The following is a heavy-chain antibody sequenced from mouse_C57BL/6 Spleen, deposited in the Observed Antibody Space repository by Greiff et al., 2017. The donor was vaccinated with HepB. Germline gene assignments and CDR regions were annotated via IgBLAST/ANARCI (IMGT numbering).Heavy chain of an antibody. V-gene: IGHV1-42*01. J-gene: IGHJ3*01. CDR2: INPSTGGT. Sequence: VQLQQSGPELVKPGASVKISCKPSGYSFTGYYMNWVKQSPEKSLEWIGEINPSTGGTTYNQKFKAKATLTVDKSSSTAYMQLKSLTSEDSAVYYCAYYTGFAYWGQGTLVTVSA. CDR3: AYYTGFAY. CDR1: GYSFTGYY. D-gene: IGHD1-1*01.